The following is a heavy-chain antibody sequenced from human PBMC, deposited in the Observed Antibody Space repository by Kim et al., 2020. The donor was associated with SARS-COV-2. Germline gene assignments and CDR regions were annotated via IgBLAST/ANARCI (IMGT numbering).Heavy chain of an antibody. CDR2: INPNSGDT. CDR3: AKVEDYGGILGRFDP. Sequence: ASVKVSCKASGYTFTAYYMHWVRQAPGQGFEWMGWINPNSGDTKFAQKFQGRVTMTRDTSISTAYMELSRLRSDDTAVYYCAKVEDYGGILGRFDPWGQGTLVTVSS. V-gene: IGHV1-2*02. D-gene: IGHD4-17*01. J-gene: IGHJ5*02. CDR1: GYTFTAYY.